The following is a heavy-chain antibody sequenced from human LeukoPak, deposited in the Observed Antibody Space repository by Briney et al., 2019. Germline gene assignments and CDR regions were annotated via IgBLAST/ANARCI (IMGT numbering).Heavy chain of an antibody. Sequence: SETLSLTCTVSGGSISSYYWSWIRQPPGKGLEWIGYIYYSGSTNYNPSLKSRVTISVDTSKNQFSLKLSSVTAADTAVYYCARFHSRWYFDLWGRGTLVTVSS. D-gene: IGHD6-13*01. CDR3: ARFHSRWYFDL. V-gene: IGHV4-59*01. CDR2: IYYSGST. J-gene: IGHJ2*01. CDR1: GGSISSYY.